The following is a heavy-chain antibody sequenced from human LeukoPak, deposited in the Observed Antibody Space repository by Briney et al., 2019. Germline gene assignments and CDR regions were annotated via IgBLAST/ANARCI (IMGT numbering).Heavy chain of an antibody. CDR2: INHSGST. Sequence: SGALSLPCAVLGGAFNGYYWSRVRQPPGEGLEWIGEINHSGSTNYNPSLKSRVTISVDTSKNQFSLKLSSVTVADTAVYYCARFSYGGNPGPARAYDYWGQGTLVTVSS. CDR3: ARFSYGGNPGPARAYDY. CDR1: GGAFNGYY. J-gene: IGHJ4*02. D-gene: IGHD4-23*01. V-gene: IGHV4-34*01.